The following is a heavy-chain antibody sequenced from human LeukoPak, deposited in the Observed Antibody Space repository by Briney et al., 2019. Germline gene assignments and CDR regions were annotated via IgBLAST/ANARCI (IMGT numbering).Heavy chain of an antibody. CDR1: GFTFSSYA. Sequence: GGSLRLSCAASGFTFSSYAMSWVRQAPGKGLEWASAISGSGGSTYYADSVKGRFTISRDNSKNTLYLQMNSLRAEDTAVYYCAKDQGSSGWSFDYWGQGTLVTVSS. V-gene: IGHV3-23*01. CDR3: AKDQGSSGWSFDY. D-gene: IGHD6-19*01. J-gene: IGHJ4*02. CDR2: ISGSGGST.